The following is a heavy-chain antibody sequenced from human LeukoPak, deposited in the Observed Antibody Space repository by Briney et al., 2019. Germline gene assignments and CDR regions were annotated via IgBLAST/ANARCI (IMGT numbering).Heavy chain of an antibody. V-gene: IGHV1-69*04. CDR3: ARATAAVIFFDQ. J-gene: IGHJ4*02. CDR2: IIPILDIS. D-gene: IGHD6-13*01. CDR1: GGTFSSYA. Sequence: GASVKVSCKASGGTFSSYAFSWVRQAPGRGLEWMGRIIPILDISNYAQKFQGRVTITADKSTNTAYMELSSLRSEDTAVYYCARATAAVIFFDQWGQGTLVTVSS.